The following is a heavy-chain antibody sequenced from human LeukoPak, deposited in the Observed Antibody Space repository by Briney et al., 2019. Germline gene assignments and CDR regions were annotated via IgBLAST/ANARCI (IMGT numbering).Heavy chain of an antibody. CDR2: ISSSSSYI. Sequence: PGGSLRLSCAASGFTFSSYSMNWVRQAPGKGLEWVSSISSSSSYIYYADSVKGRFTISRDNAKNSLYLQMNSLRAEDTAVYYCARGSGSYLPPKLDYWGQGTLVTVSS. CDR1: GFTFSSYS. J-gene: IGHJ4*02. D-gene: IGHD1-26*01. CDR3: ARGSGSYLPPKLDY. V-gene: IGHV3-21*01.